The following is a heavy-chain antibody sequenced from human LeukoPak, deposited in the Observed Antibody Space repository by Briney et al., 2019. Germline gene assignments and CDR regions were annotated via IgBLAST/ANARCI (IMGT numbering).Heavy chain of an antibody. D-gene: IGHD5-24*01. Sequence: GGSLRLSCAASGFTVSSNYMSWVRQAPGKGLEWVSVIYSGGSTYYADSVKGRFTISRDNSKNTLYLQMNSLRAEDTAVYYCAKEGDGMATTYYYYGMDVWGQGTTVTVSS. CDR1: GFTVSSNY. CDR2: IYSGGST. CDR3: AKEGDGMATTYYYYGMDV. V-gene: IGHV3-53*01. J-gene: IGHJ6*02.